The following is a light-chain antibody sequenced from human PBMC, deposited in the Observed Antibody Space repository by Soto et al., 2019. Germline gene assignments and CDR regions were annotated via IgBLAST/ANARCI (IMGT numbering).Light chain of an antibody. CDR1: SSNIGSKT. V-gene: IGLV1-44*01. CDR2: SNT. Sequence: QAVVTQPPSASGTPGQRVTISCSRSSSNIGSKTVNWYQQLPGTAPKLLIYSNTQRPSGVPDRFSGSKSGTSASLAIRGLQSDDEADYYCATWDGSLNGVVFGGGTKVTVL. CDR3: ATWDGSLNGVV. J-gene: IGLJ2*01.